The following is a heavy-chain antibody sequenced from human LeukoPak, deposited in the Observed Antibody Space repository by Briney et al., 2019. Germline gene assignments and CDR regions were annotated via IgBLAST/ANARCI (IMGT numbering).Heavy chain of an antibody. CDR3: ARDRDSSGWFDY. D-gene: IGHD6-19*01. CDR2: IYYSGSA. CDR1: GGSISGFY. J-gene: IGHJ4*02. V-gene: IGHV4-59*01. Sequence: SETLSLTCTVSGGSISGFYWGWIRQPPGKGLERIGFIYYSGSANYNPSLKSRVTMSVDMSKNQFSLKLSSVTAADTAFYYCARDRDSSGWFDYWGQGALVTVSS.